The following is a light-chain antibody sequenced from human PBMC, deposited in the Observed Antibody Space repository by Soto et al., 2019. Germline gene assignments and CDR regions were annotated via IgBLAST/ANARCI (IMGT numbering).Light chain of an antibody. CDR1: SSDVGAHNF. CDR2: EVS. Sequence: QSALTQPASVSGSPGQALTISCSGSSSDVGAHNFVSWYQHHPGKAPKLMIYEVSNRPSGVSNRFSGSKSGNTASLTISGLQAEDEADYYCNSYTSSNTYVFGSGTKLTVL. CDR3: NSYTSSNTYV. J-gene: IGLJ1*01. V-gene: IGLV2-14*01.